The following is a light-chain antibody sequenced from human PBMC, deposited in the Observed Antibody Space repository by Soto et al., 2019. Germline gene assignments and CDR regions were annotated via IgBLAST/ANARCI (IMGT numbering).Light chain of an antibody. CDR1: QSVNYNA. J-gene: IGKJ2*01. CDR2: ATS. CDR3: LQRVSAGYT. Sequence: EIVVTQSPGTLSLSPGARVTLSCRASQSVNYNALAWSLQKPGQAPRLLIHATSARAAGIPDRFSGSGSGIEFTLAISRRDPEDFAVYYGLQRVSAGYTCGEGTQLESK. V-gene: IGKV3-20*01.